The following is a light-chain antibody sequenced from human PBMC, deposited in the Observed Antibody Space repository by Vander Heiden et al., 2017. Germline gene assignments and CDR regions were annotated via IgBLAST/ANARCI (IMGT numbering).Light chain of an antibody. CDR2: AAS. CDR1: QSISSY. J-gene: IGKJ2*02. CDR3: QQSYSTPPCT. V-gene: IGKV1-39*01. Sequence: DIQMTQSPSSLSASVGDRVTIPCRASQSISSYLNWYQQKPGKAPKLLIYAASSLQSGVPSRCSGSGSGTDFTLTISSLQPEDFATYYCQQSYSTPPCTFGQGTKLEIK.